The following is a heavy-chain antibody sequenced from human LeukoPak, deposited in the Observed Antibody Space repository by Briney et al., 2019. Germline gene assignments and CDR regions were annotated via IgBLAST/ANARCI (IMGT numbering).Heavy chain of an antibody. CDR3: ARDSSLGVTDY. J-gene: IGHJ4*02. V-gene: IGHV3-7*01. Sequence: QPGGSLRLSCAASGFTFSSYWMSWVRQAPGKGLEWVANIKQDGSEKYYVDSAKGRFTISRDNAKNSLYLQMNSLRAEDTAVYYCARDSSLGVTDYWGQGTLVTVSS. CDR2: IKQDGSEK. D-gene: IGHD7-27*01. CDR1: GFTFSSYW.